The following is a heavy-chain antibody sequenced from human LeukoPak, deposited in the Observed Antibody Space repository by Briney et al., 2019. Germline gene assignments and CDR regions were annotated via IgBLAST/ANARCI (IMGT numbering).Heavy chain of an antibody. D-gene: IGHD6-19*01. CDR1: GYTLTELS. J-gene: IGHJ4*02. CDR2: FDPEDGET. CDR3: AAAILGSGWSGGFDY. Sequence: GASVKVSCKVSGYTLTELSMHWVRQAPGKGLEWMGGFDPEDGETIYAQKFQGRVTMTEDTSTDTAYMELSSLRSEDTAVYYCAAAILGSGWSGGFDYWGQGTLVTVSS. V-gene: IGHV1-24*01.